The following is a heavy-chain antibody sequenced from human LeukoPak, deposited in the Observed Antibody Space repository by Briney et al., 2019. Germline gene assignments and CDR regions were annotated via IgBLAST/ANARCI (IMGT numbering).Heavy chain of an antibody. CDR1: GFTFSSYE. D-gene: IGHD6-19*01. V-gene: IGHV3-48*03. Sequence: GGSLRLSCAASGFTFSSYEMNWVRQAPGKGLEWISYISSGGGTIYYADSVKGRFTISRDNAKNSLYLQMNSLTAEDTAVYYCARGRYSGGWYYFDYWGQGTLVTVSS. CDR3: ARGRYSGGWYYFDY. J-gene: IGHJ4*02. CDR2: ISSGGGTI.